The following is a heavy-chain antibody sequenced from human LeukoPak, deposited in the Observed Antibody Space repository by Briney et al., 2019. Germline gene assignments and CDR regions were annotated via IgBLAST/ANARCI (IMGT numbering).Heavy chain of an antibody. CDR1: GGTFSSYA. CDR2: IIPIFGTA. D-gene: IGHD3-10*01. J-gene: IGHJ3*02. V-gene: IGHV1-69*01. CDR3: ATTNNFIGSGSYYSDAFDI. Sequence: SXXVSCKASGGTFSSYAISWVRQAPGQGLEWMGGIIPIFGTANCAQKFQGRVTITADESTSTAYMELSSLRSEDTAVYYCATTNNFIGSGSYYSDAFDIWGQGTMVTVSS.